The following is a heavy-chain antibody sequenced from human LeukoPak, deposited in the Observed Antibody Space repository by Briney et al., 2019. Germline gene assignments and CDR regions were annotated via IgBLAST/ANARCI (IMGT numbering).Heavy chain of an antibody. CDR2: IYHSGST. D-gene: IGHD3-16*01. CDR3: ARAQIWGYGQYYFDY. J-gene: IGHJ4*02. V-gene: IGHV4-34*01. Sequence: SETLSLTCAVYGGSFSGYYWSWIRRPPGKGLEWIGSIYHSGSTYYNPSLKSRVTISVDTSKNQFSLKLSSVTAADTAVYYCARAQIWGYGQYYFDYWGQGTLVTVSS. CDR1: GGSFSGYY.